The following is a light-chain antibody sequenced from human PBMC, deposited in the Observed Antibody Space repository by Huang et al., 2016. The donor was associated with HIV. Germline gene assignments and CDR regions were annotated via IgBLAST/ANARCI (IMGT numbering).Light chain of an antibody. CDR3: HQYNNWLLS. CDR1: RSVSTN. V-gene: IGKV3-15*01. CDR2: GSS. Sequence: IVMTQSPATLSVSPGERVTLSCRANRSVSTNLAWYQQRHGQATRLLIYGSSIRAPGIPARFSGSGSGTDFSLTISSLQSEDFALYYCHQYNNWLLSFGGGTRVDI. J-gene: IGKJ4*01.